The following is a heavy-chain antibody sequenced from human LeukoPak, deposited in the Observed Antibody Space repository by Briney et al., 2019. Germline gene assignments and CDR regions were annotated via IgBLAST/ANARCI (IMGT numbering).Heavy chain of an antibody. Sequence: SETLSLTCTASGGSISSYYWSWIRQPPGKGLEWIGYVHYSGSTNYNPSLKSRVTMSLDTSKNQFSLKLSSVTAADTAVYYCARSGDGYNPGWFDPWGQGTLVTVSS. V-gene: IGHV4-59*08. CDR1: GGSISSYY. D-gene: IGHD5-24*01. CDR2: VHYSGST. CDR3: ARSGDGYNPGWFDP. J-gene: IGHJ5*02.